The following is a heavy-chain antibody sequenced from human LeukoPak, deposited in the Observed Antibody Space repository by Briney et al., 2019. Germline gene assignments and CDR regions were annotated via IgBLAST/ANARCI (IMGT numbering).Heavy chain of an antibody. J-gene: IGHJ3*02. CDR2: IIPIFGTA. Sequence: ASVKVSCKASGGTFSSYAISWVRQAPGQGLEWMGRIIPIFGTANYAQKFQGRVTITTDESTSTAYMELSSLRSEDTAAYYCARALPYDAFDIWGQGTMVTVSS. D-gene: IGHD5/OR15-5a*01. V-gene: IGHV1-69*05. CDR1: GGTFSSYA. CDR3: ARALPYDAFDI.